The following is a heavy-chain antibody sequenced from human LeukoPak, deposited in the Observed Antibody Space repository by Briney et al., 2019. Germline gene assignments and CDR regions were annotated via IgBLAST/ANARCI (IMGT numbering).Heavy chain of an antibody. Sequence: GGSLRLSCAASGFTFSSYGMSWVRQAPGKGLEWVSGISGSGGSTYYADSVKGRFTISRDNSKNTLYLQMNSLRAEDTAVYYCAKDKYSPFDYWGQGTLVTVSS. D-gene: IGHD5-18*01. CDR2: ISGSGGST. CDR1: GFTFSSYG. V-gene: IGHV3-23*01. CDR3: AKDKYSPFDY. J-gene: IGHJ4*02.